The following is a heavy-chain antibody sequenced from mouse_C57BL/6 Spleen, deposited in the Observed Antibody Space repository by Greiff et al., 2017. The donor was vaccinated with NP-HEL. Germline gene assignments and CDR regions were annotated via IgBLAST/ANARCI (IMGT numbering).Heavy chain of an antibody. J-gene: IGHJ1*03. D-gene: IGHD2-3*01. CDR2: INPSNGGT. CDR1: GYTFTSYW. Sequence: VQLQQPGTELVKPGASVKLSCKASGYTFTSYWMHWVKQRPGQGLEWIGNINPSNGGTNYNEKFKSKATLTVDKSSSTAYMQLSSLTSEDSAVYYCARNDGYFYWYFEVWGTGTTVTVSS. CDR3: ARNDGYFYWYFEV. V-gene: IGHV1-53*01.